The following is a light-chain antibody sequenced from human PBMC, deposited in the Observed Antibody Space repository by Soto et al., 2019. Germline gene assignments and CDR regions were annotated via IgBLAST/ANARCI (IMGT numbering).Light chain of an antibody. CDR1: SSDVGGYNY. J-gene: IGLJ1*01. CDR2: DVS. CDR3: CSYAGSYTYV. Sequence: QSVLTQPRSVSGSPGQSVTISCTGTSSDVGGYNYVSWYQHHPGKAPKLMIYDVSERPSGVPDRFSGSKSGNTASLTISGLQAEDEADYYCCSYAGSYTYVFGTGTKLTV. V-gene: IGLV2-11*01.